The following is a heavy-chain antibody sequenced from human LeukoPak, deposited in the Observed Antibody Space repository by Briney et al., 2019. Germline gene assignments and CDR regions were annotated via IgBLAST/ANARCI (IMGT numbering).Heavy chain of an antibody. CDR3: ARAPLAAYYFDY. CDR2: INWDGSST. J-gene: IGHJ4*02. D-gene: IGHD6-25*01. CDR1: GFTFDDYG. Sequence: GGSLRLSCAASGFTFDDYGMNWVRHAPGKGLEWVSGINWDGSSTGYADSVKGRFTISRDNAKKSLFLQMNSLRAEDTALYYCARAPLAAYYFDYWGQGTLVTVSS. V-gene: IGHV3-20*04.